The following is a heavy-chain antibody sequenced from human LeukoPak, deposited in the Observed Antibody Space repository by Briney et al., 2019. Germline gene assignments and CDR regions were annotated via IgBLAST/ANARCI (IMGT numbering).Heavy chain of an antibody. V-gene: IGHV3-11*03. J-gene: IGHJ4*02. CDR3: VRRIAGATGGY. Sequence: RTGGSLRLSFAASGXTFSGSYMSWIRQAPGKGLEWVSYISSTNSYTNYADSVKGRFTISRDNAKNSLYLQLNSLRAEDTAVYYCVRRIAGATGGYWGQGTLVTVSS. CDR2: ISSTNSYT. D-gene: IGHD1-26*01. CDR1: GXTFSGSY.